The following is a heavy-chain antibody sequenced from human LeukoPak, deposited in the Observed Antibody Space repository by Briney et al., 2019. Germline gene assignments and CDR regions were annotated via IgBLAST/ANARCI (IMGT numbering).Heavy chain of an antibody. CDR1: GFTVSSNY. J-gene: IGHJ3*02. CDR3: AREGPSYYDSSGYYYSSGDAFDI. Sequence: GGSLRLSCAASGFTVSSNYMSWVRQAPGKGLEWVSVIYSGGSTYYADSVKGRFTISRDNSKNTLYLQMNSLRAEDPAVYYCAREGPSYYDSSGYYYSSGDAFDIWGQGTMVTVSS. V-gene: IGHV3-53*01. CDR2: IYSGGST. D-gene: IGHD3-22*01.